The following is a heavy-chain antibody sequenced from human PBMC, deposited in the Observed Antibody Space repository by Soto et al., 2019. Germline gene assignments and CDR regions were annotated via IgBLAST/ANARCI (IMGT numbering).Heavy chain of an antibody. D-gene: IGHD3-3*01. CDR3: AAVPSGDDFWSGLYGMDV. V-gene: IGHV3-7*03. J-gene: IGHJ6*02. Sequence: GGSLRLSCAASGFTFSSYWMSWVRQAPGKGLEWVANIKQDGSEKYYVDSVKGRFTISRDNAKNSLYLQMNSLRSEDTAVYYCAAVPSGDDFWSGLYGMDVWGQGTTVTVSS. CDR2: IKQDGSEK. CDR1: GFTFSSYW.